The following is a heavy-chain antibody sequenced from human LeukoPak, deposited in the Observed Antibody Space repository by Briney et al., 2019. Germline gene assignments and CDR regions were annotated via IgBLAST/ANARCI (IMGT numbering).Heavy chain of an antibody. D-gene: IGHD4-17*01. J-gene: IGHJ4*02. CDR1: SGSFSGYY. CDR2: INHSGST. V-gene: IGHV4-34*01. CDR3: ARDAGSDYGDYAFDY. Sequence: SSETLSLTCAVYSGSFSGYYWSWIRQPPGKGLEWIGEINHSGSTNYNPSLKSRVTISVDTSKNQFSLKLSSVTAADTAVYYCARDAGSDYGDYAFDYWGQGILVTVSS.